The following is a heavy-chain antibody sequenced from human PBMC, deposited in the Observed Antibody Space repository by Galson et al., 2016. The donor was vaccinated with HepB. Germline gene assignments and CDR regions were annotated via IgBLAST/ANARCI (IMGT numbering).Heavy chain of an antibody. V-gene: IGHV3-66*01. J-gene: IGHJ4*01. D-gene: IGHD3-10*01. CDR2: IYTGGTT. CDR3: ARSGETRSWYPKEFDH. CDR1: EIGSHY. Sequence: SLRLSCAVSEIGSHYINWIRQAPGKGLEWLSVIYTGGTTDYAAAVEGRFTISRDNSGNTVHLQMNRLRAEDTAVYYCARSGETRSWYPKEFDHWGHGTLVTVSS.